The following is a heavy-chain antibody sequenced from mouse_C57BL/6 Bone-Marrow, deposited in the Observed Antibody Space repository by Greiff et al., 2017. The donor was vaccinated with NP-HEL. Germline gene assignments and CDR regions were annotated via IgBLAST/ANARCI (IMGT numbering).Heavy chain of an antibody. D-gene: IGHD1-1*01. CDR1: GYAFSSYW. CDR3: ARGGYYYGSSYWFAY. Sequence: VKLVESGAELVKPGASVKITCKASGYAFSSYWMNWVKQRPGKGLEWIGQIYPGDGDTNYNGKFKGKATLTADKSSSTAYMQLSSLTSEDSAVYFCARGGYYYGSSYWFAYWGQGTLVTVSA. CDR2: IYPGDGDT. J-gene: IGHJ3*01. V-gene: IGHV1-80*01.